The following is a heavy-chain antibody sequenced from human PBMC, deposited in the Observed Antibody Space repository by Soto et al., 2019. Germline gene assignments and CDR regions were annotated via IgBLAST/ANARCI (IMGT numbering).Heavy chain of an antibody. D-gene: IGHD5-12*01. CDR1: GFTFSSYA. Sequence: GGSLRLSCAASGFTFSSYAMSWVRQAPGKGLKWVSAISGSGGSTYYADSVKGRFTISRDNSKNTLYLQMNSLRAEDTAVYYCAIHPVDIVATIDAFDIWGQGTMVTVSS. V-gene: IGHV3-23*01. CDR2: ISGSGGST. CDR3: AIHPVDIVATIDAFDI. J-gene: IGHJ3*02.